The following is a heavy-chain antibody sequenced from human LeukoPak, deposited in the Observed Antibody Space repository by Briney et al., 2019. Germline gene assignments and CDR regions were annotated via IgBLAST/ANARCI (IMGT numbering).Heavy chain of an antibody. CDR3: ARDGAVTMVRGVILTYYYYMDV. J-gene: IGHJ6*03. Sequence: PGGSLRLSCAASGFTFSSYSMNWVRQAPGKGLERVSSISSSSSYIYYADSVKGRFTISRDNAKNSLYMQMNSLRADDTAVYYCARDGAVTMVRGVILTYYYYMDVWGKGTTVTVSS. CDR1: GFTFSSYS. CDR2: ISSSSSYI. V-gene: IGHV3-21*01. D-gene: IGHD3-10*01.